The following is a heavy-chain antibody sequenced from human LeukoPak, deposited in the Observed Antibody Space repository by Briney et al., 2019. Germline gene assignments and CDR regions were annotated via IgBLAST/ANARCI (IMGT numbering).Heavy chain of an antibody. J-gene: IGHJ4*02. CDR1: GGTFSSYA. CDR3: ASERTDIVVVPATLRNYYFDY. Sequence: SVKVSCKASGGTFSSYAISWVRQAPGQGLEWMGGIIPIFGTANYAQKFQGRVTITADKPTNTAYMELSSLRSEDTAVYYCASERTDIVVVPATLRNYYFDYWGQGTLVTVPS. CDR2: IIPIFGTA. V-gene: IGHV1-69*06. D-gene: IGHD2-2*01.